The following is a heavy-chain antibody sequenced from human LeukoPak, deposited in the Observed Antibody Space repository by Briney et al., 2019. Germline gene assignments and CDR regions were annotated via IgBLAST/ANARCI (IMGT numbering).Heavy chain of an antibody. J-gene: IGHJ1*01. CDR3: ARDAMYSSSSS. CDR1: GFTVSSDY. D-gene: IGHD6-6*01. Sequence: GGSLRLSCAASGFTVSSDYMSWGRQAPGKGLEWVSVIYSGGSTYYADSVKGRFTISRDNSKNTLYLQMNSLRAEDTAVYYCARDAMYSSSSSWGQGTLVTVSS. V-gene: IGHV3-53*01. CDR2: IYSGGST.